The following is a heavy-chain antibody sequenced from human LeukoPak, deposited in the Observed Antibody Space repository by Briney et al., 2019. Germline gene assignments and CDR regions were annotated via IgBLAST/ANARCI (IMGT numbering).Heavy chain of an antibody. CDR3: ARRYAFDI. CDR2: MNHSGSA. V-gene: IGHV4-34*01. Sequence: SETLSLTCAVYGGSFSGYYWTWIRQPPGKGLEWIGEMNHSGSANYNPSLKSRVTISVDTSKNQCSLRLSSVTAADTAVYYCARRYAFDIWGQGTMVTVSS. CDR1: GGSFSGYY. J-gene: IGHJ3*02.